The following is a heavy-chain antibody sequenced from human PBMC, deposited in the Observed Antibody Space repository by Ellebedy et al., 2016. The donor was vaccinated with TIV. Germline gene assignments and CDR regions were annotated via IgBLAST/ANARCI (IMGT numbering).Heavy chain of an antibody. CDR3: VRALGFSYGFTDYFDY. V-gene: IGHV3-23*01. CDR1: GFTFSNYV. Sequence: GESLKISCAASGFTFSNYVMSWVRQAPGKGLEWVSALTGSGISAYYADSVKGRFTISRDNAKNTLYLQMNSLRVEDTAVYYCVRALGFSYGFTDYFDYWGQGTLVTVSS. CDR2: LTGSGISA. J-gene: IGHJ4*02. D-gene: IGHD5-18*01.